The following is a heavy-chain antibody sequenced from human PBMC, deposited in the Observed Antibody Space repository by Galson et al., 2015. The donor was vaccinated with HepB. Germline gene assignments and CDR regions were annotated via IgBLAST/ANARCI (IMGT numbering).Heavy chain of an antibody. D-gene: IGHD1-26*01. CDR3: ARDERGRKYVAGTTGSPAW. CDR1: GFAFSSYA. Sequence: SLRPSCAASGFAFSSYAMTWFRQAPGKGLEWVSTVSGNGDSTFYSDSVKGRFTVSRDNSKNALYLHMTSLRAEDTATYYCARDERGRKYVAGTTGSPAWWGQGTLVTVSS. CDR2: VSGNGDST. V-gene: IGHV3-23*01. J-gene: IGHJ4*02.